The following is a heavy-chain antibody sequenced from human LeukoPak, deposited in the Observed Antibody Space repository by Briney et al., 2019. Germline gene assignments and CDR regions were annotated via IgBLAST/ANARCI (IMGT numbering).Heavy chain of an antibody. D-gene: IGHD3-10*01. CDR1: GGTSSSYA. V-gene: IGHV1-69*01. CDR3: ARVVGEGLVYFDY. J-gene: IGHJ4*02. Sequence: VASVKVSCKASGGTSSSYAISWVRHAPGQGLEWMGGIIPIFGTANYAQTFQGRVTITADESPSTAYMELSSLRSEDTAVYYCARVVGEGLVYFDYWGQGTLVTVSS. CDR2: IIPIFGTA.